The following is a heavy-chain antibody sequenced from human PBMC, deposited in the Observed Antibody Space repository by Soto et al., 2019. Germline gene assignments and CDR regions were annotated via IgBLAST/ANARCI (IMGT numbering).Heavy chain of an antibody. CDR3: AGKKATTGGLDY. V-gene: IGHV4-34*01. Sequence: QVQLQQWGAGLLKPSETLSLTCAVYGGSFSGYYWSWIRQPPGKGLEWIGEINHSGSTNYNPSLKSRVTISVDTSKNQFSLKLSSVTAADTAVYYCAGKKATTGGLDYWGQGTLVTVSS. CDR1: GGSFSGYY. D-gene: IGHD4-17*01. J-gene: IGHJ4*02. CDR2: INHSGST.